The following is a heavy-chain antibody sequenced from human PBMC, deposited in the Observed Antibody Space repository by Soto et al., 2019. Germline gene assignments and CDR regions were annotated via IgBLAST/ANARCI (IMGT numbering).Heavy chain of an antibody. Sequence: GASVKVSCKASGGTFSSYAISWVRQAPGQGLEWMGGIIPIFGTANYAQKFQGRVTITADKSTSTAYMELSSLRSEDTAVYYCARDVAADGSYYYYGMDVWGQGTTVTVSS. CDR3: ARDVAADGSYYYYGMDV. CDR1: GGTFSSYA. J-gene: IGHJ6*02. V-gene: IGHV1-69*06. CDR2: IIPIFGTA. D-gene: IGHD6-13*01.